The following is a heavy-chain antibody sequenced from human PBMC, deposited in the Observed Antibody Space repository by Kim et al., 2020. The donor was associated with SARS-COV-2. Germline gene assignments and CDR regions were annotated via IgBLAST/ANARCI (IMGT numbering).Heavy chain of an antibody. CDR2: ISGSGGST. J-gene: IGHJ5*02. CDR1: GFTFSSYA. D-gene: IGHD4-17*01. CDR3: AKAGGLPTVTTTARRYP. V-gene: IGHV3-23*01. Sequence: GGSLRLSCAASGFTFSSYAMSWVRQAPGKGLEWVSAISGSGGSTYYADSVKGRFTISRDNSKNTLYLQMNSLRAEDTAVYYCAKAGGLPTVTTTARRYPWGQGTLVTVSS.